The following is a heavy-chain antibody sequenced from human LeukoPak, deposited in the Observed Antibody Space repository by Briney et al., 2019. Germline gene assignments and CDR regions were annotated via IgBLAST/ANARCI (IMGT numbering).Heavy chain of an antibody. D-gene: IGHD3-22*01. CDR1: GGTXSSYA. J-gene: IGHJ4*02. CDR2: IIPIFGTA. Sequence: SVKVSCKASGGTXSSYAISWVRQAPGQGLEWMGGIIPIFGTANYAQKFQGRVTITADESTSTAYMELSSLRSEDTAVYYCARDKRGYYDSSGYFDYWGQGTLVTVSS. V-gene: IGHV1-69*13. CDR3: ARDKRGYYDSSGYFDY.